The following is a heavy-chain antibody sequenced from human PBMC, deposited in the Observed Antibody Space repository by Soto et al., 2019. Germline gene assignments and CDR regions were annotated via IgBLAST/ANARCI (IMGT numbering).Heavy chain of an antibody. Sequence: QVQLVQSGAEVKKPGSSVKISCKASGGTFRTNAFSWVRQAPGQGLEWMGGIIPIFPTPDYAQKFQGRVTITADESTTTTYMELSSLRSEDTATYYCARDRDRQQLGGNYYYIMDVWGQGTTVTVSS. CDR1: GGTFRTNA. CDR3: ARDRDRQQLGGNYYYIMDV. J-gene: IGHJ6*02. D-gene: IGHD3-3*02. CDR2: IIPIFPTP. V-gene: IGHV1-69*12.